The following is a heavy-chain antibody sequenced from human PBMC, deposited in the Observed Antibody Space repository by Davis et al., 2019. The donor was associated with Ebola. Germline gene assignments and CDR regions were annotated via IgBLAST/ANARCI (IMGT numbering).Heavy chain of an antibody. CDR1: GYTFTRYS. Sequence: AASVKVSCQASGYTFTRYSISWVRQAPGQGLEWLGWISAYNGNTNYAQKLQGRVTMTTDTSTNTAYMELRSLRSDDTAVYYCARGITMVRGVTWFDPWGQGTLVTVSS. CDR2: ISAYNGNT. CDR3: ARGITMVRGVTWFDP. V-gene: IGHV1-18*01. D-gene: IGHD3-10*01. J-gene: IGHJ5*02.